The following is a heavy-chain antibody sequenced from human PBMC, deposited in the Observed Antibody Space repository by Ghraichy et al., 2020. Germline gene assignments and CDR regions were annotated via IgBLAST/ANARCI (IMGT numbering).Heavy chain of an antibody. Sequence: GSLNISCVVSGDSISSSSYHWAWIRQSPGKGLEWIGSIQYRGSTFYDTSLQSRLTISVDTSKNQISLRLRSVTAADTAVYYCARHSRVPPHYHYYGMDVWGPGTRVTVS. J-gene: IGHJ6*02. CDR1: GDSISSSSYH. CDR3: ARHSRVPPHYHYYGMDV. V-gene: IGHV4-39*01. CDR2: IQYRGST. D-gene: IGHD3-16*01.